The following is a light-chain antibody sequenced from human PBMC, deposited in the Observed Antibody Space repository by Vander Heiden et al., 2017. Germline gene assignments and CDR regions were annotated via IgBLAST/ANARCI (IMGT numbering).Light chain of an antibody. Sequence: DVVMTQSPVSLPVTLGQPASISCRTSQSLVYSDGNIYLNWFQQRPGQSPRRLIYKVSNRDSGVPDRFSGSGSGTDFTLRISRVEAEDVGVYYCMQGKHWPWTFGQGTKVEIK. CDR1: QSLVYSDGNIY. V-gene: IGKV2-30*01. CDR3: MQGKHWPWT. J-gene: IGKJ1*01. CDR2: KVS.